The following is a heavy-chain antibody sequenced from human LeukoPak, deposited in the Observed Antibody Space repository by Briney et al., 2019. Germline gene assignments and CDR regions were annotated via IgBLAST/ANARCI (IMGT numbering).Heavy chain of an antibody. D-gene: IGHD5-12*01. CDR2: IIPIFGTA. J-gene: IGHJ4*02. V-gene: IGHV1-69*05. CDR3: ARDRHMGATIVGGGEFDY. CDR1: GGTFSSYA. Sequence: ASVKVSCKASGGTFSSYAISWVRQAPGQGLEWMGRIIPIFGTANYAQKFQGRVTITTDESTSTAYMELSSLRSEDTAVYYCARDRHMGATIVGGGEFDYWGQGTLVTVSS.